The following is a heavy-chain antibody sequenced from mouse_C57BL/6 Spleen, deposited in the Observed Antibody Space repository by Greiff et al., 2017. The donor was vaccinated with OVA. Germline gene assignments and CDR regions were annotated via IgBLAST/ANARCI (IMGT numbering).Heavy chain of an antibody. CDR2: IWRGGST. D-gene: IGHD1-1*01. CDR3: ASHGSSYVGWMAY. V-gene: IGHV2-5*01. Sequence: QVQLKQSGPGLVQPSQSLSITCTVSGFSLTSYGVHWVRQSPGQGLEWLGEIWRGGSTDYNAAFMSSLGITKDNSKSQVFFKMNSLQADDTAIYYCASHGSSYVGWMAYWGQGTLVTVSA. CDR1: GFSLTSYG. J-gene: IGHJ3*01.